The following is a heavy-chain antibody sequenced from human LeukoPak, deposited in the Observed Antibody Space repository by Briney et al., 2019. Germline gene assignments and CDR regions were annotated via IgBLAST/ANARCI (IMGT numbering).Heavy chain of an antibody. CDR2: ISYDGSNK. CDR3: AKGGDGRKYYYFGFGL. V-gene: IGHV3-30-3*01. J-gene: IGHJ6*02. Sequence: GGSLRLSCAASGFTFSSYAMHWVRQAPGKGLGWVAVISYDGSNKYYADSVKGRFTISRDNSKNTLYLQMNSLRAEDTAVYYCAKGGDGRKYYYFGFGLWGQGTTVNGS. D-gene: IGHD3-3*01. CDR1: GFTFSSYA.